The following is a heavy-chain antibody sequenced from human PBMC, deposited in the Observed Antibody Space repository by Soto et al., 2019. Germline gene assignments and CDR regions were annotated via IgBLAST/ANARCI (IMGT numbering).Heavy chain of an antibody. CDR3: AREVRVRGFAFDI. J-gene: IGHJ3*02. CDR2: IYSGGNT. Sequence: GGSLRLSCAVSGFTVSSNYMNWVRQAPGKGLEWVSFIYSGGNTYYADSVKGRFTISRDNSKNMLYLQMDSLRVEDTAVYYCAREVRVRGFAFDIWGQGTMVTVSS. CDR1: GFTVSSNY. D-gene: IGHD3-3*01. V-gene: IGHV3-66*01.